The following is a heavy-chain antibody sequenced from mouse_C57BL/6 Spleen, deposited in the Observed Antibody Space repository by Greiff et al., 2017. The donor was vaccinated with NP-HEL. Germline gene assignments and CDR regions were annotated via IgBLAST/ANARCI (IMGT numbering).Heavy chain of an antibody. V-gene: IGHV1-50*01. D-gene: IGHD1-1*01. Sequence: QVQLQQPGAELVKPGASVKLSCKASGYTFTSYWMQWVKQRPGQGLEWIGEIDPSDSYTNYNQKFKGKATLTVDTSSSTAYMQLSSLTSEDSAVYYCASEVGFAYWGQGTLVTVSA. CDR3: ASEVGFAY. J-gene: IGHJ3*01. CDR2: IDPSDSYT. CDR1: GYTFTSYW.